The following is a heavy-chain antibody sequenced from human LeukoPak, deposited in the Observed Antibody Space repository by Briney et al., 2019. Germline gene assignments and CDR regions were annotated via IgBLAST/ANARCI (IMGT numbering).Heavy chain of an antibody. J-gene: IGHJ3*02. V-gene: IGHV4-34*01. CDR1: GGSFSGYY. CDR3: AREAGDI. D-gene: IGHD6-13*01. CDR2: IYHSGST. Sequence: PSETLSLTCAVYGGSFSGYYWSWVRQPPGKGLEWIGEIYHSGSTNYNPSLKSRVTISVDTSKNQFSLKLSSVTAADTAVYYCAREAGDIWGQGTMVTVSS.